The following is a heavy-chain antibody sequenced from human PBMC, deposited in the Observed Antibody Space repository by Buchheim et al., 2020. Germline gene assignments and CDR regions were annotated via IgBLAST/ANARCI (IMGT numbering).Heavy chain of an antibody. CDR2: INGDGSGT. CDR1: GFTFSSYW. CDR3: ARANGDYYYGLDV. V-gene: IGHV3-74*01. J-gene: IGHJ6*02. Sequence: EVQLVESGGGLVQPGGSLRLSCAASGFTFSSYWMHWVRQAPGKGLVWVSRINGDGSGTDYADSVKGRFTISRDNAKTTLHLQMNSLRAEDTAVYYCARANGDYYYGLDVWGQGTT. D-gene: IGHD4-17*01.